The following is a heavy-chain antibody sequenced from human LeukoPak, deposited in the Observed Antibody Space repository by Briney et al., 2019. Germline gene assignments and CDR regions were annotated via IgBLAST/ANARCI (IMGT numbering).Heavy chain of an antibody. CDR2: IYHSGST. J-gene: IGHJ4*02. D-gene: IGHD5-18*01. CDR3: ARIPRYSYGPRADFDY. Sequence: PSQTLSLTCAVSGGSISSGGYSWSWIRQPPGTGLEWIGYIYHSGSTYYNPSLKSRVTISVDTSKNQFSLKLSSVTAADTAVYYCARIPRYSYGPRADFDYWGQGTLVTVSS. CDR1: GGSISSGGYS. V-gene: IGHV4-30-2*01.